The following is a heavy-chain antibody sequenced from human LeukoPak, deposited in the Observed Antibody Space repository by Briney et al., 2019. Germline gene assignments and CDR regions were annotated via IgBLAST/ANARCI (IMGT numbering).Heavy chain of an antibody. D-gene: IGHD2-2*01. CDR2: IYHSGST. CDR1: GYSISSGYY. V-gene: IGHV4-38-2*01. CDR3: ARLGSTRCYCGRYFDF. Sequence: SETLSLTCAVSGYSISSGYYWGWIRQPPGEGLEWIGSIYHSGSTYYNPSLKSRVTISVATSKTQFSLKMSSVTAADTAVYYCARLGSTRCYCGRYFDFWGQGTLVTVSS. J-gene: IGHJ4*02.